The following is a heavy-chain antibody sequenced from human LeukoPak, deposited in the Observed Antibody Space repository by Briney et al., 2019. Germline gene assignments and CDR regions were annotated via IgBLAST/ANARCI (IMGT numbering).Heavy chain of an antibody. Sequence: GGSLRLSCAASGFTFNTYWMGWVRLAPGKGLEWVAFINEDGSSRYYVGSVKGRFTVSRDNAQNSLYLQMNSLRAEDTAVYYCAREFPTSPNYFDFWGQGTLVTVSS. J-gene: IGHJ4*02. CDR2: INEDGSSR. V-gene: IGHV3-7*01. CDR1: GFTFNTYW. CDR3: AREFPTSPNYFDF.